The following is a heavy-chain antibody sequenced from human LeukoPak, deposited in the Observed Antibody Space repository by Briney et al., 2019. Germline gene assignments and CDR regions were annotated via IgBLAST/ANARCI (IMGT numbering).Heavy chain of an antibody. Sequence: PSETLSLTCTVSGGSISSSSYYWGWIRQPPGKGLEWIGSIYYSGSTYHNPSLKSRVTISVDTSKNQFSLKLSSVTAADTAVYYCATAMSILYYMDVWGKGTTVTVSS. J-gene: IGHJ6*03. CDR3: ATAMSILYYMDV. D-gene: IGHD5-18*01. CDR2: IYYSGST. CDR1: GGSISSSSYY. V-gene: IGHV4-39*01.